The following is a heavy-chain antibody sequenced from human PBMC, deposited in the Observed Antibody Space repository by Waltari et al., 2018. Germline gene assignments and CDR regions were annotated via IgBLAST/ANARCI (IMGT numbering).Heavy chain of an antibody. CDR1: GGSISTNYN. CDR3: GRIAFGDDGGYFQH. CDR2: MQYRGST. V-gene: IGHV4-39*01. J-gene: IGHJ1*01. D-gene: IGHD4-17*01. Sequence: QLQLQESGPGLVKPSETLSLTCTVSGGSISTNYNWGWIRQPPGKGLEWMGNMQYRGSTFYNPSLKSRVTISLDTSKNQFSLRLSSVGAADTAVYFGGRIAFGDDGGYFQHWGQGTLVTVSS.